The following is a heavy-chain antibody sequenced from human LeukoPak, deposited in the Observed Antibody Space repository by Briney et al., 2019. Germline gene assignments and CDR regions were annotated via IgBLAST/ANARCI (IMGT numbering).Heavy chain of an antibody. V-gene: IGHV4-30-4*01. Sequence: PSETLSLTCTVSGGSISSGDYYWSWIRQPPGKGLEWTGYIYYSGSTYYNPSLKSRVTISVDTSKNQFSLKLSSVTAADTAVYYCASTYCSGGSCYPGLFDYWGQGTLVTVSS. CDR1: GGSISSGDYY. CDR2: IYYSGST. D-gene: IGHD2-15*01. CDR3: ASTYCSGGSCYPGLFDY. J-gene: IGHJ4*02.